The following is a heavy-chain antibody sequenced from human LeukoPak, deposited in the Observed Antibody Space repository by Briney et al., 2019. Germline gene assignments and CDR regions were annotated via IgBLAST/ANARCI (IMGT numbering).Heavy chain of an antibody. J-gene: IGHJ4*02. CDR1: GYTFTSYA. Sequence: GASVKVSCKASGYTFTSYAMHWVRQAPRQRLEWMGWINAGNGNTKYSQKFQGRVTITRDTSASTAYMELSSLRSEDTAVYYCATPGDGQQLVPAYWGQGTLVTVSS. V-gene: IGHV1-3*01. CDR2: INAGNGNT. D-gene: IGHD6-13*01. CDR3: ATPGDGQQLVPAY.